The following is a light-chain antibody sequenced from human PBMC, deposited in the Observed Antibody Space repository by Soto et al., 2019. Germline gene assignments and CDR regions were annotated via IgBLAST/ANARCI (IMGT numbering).Light chain of an antibody. CDR1: QGISSY. CDR3: QQLNSYPLT. Sequence: DIQLTQSPSFLSASVGDRVTITCRASQGISSYLAWYQQTTGKAPKILIYAASTLQSGVPSRFRGSGSGTEFTLTISRLQPEDFATYYCQQLNSYPLTFGGGTKVDIK. J-gene: IGKJ4*01. V-gene: IGKV1-9*01. CDR2: AAS.